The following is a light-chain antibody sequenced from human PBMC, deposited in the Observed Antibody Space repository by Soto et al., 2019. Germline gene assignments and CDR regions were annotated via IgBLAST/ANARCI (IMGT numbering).Light chain of an antibody. V-gene: IGKV1-39*01. CDR1: QTISTY. Sequence: DIQMTQSPSTLSASVGDRVSLACRASQTISTYVNWYQQKPGKAPKRLIFAASNLQSGVPSRFSGSGSGTDFTLTIGRLQPEDFAIYYCQQGYNTPFTFGQGTKLEIK. J-gene: IGKJ2*01. CDR3: QQGYNTPFT. CDR2: AAS.